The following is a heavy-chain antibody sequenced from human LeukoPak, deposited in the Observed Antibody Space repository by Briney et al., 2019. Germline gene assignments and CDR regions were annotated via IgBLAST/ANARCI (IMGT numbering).Heavy chain of an antibody. Sequence: GASVTVSCKASGYTFTNYYMHWVRQAPGQGLEWMGLSNPTGSSTNYAQKFRGRVTMTRDTSTTTVYMELSSLRSEDTAVYYCAREESGVYFDYWGQGTLVTVSS. CDR1: GYTFTNYY. CDR3: AREESGVYFDY. CDR2: SNPTGSST. J-gene: IGHJ4*02. V-gene: IGHV1-46*01. D-gene: IGHD2-8*01.